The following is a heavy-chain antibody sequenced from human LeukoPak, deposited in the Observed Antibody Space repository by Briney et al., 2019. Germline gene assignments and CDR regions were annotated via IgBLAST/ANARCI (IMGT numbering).Heavy chain of an antibody. Sequence: PGGSLRLSCAASGFTFSDYYMSWIRQAPGKGREGVSYISSSSSYTNYADSVKGRFTISRDNAKNSLYLQMNSLRAEDTAVYYCARMDIVVVGQGYFDYWGQGTLVTVSS. V-gene: IGHV3-11*03. J-gene: IGHJ4*02. D-gene: IGHD3-22*01. CDR1: GFTFSDYY. CDR2: ISSSSSYT. CDR3: ARMDIVVVGQGYFDY.